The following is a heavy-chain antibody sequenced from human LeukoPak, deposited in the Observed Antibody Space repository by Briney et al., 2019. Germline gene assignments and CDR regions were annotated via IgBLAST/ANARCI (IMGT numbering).Heavy chain of an antibody. CDR3: ARAGYCSGGSCYSIFGWFDP. V-gene: IGHV4-4*07. Sequence: SETLSLTCTVSGGSISGFYWTWIRQPAGKGLEWIGRVYTSGTTNYNPSLKSRVTMSVDTSKNQFSLKLSSVTAADTAVYYCARAGYCSGGSCYSIFGWFDPWGQGTLVTVSS. CDR1: GGSISGFY. J-gene: IGHJ5*02. D-gene: IGHD2-15*01. CDR2: VYTSGTT.